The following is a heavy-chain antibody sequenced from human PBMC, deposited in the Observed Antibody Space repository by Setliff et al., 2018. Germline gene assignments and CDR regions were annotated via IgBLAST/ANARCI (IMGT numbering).Heavy chain of an antibody. V-gene: IGHV3-7*01. Sequence: GGSLRLSCAASGFTFSSYWMSWVRQTPGKGLEWVANIKQDGSDIKYVDSVKGRFTISRDNAKNSLYLQMNNLRAEDTAVYHCARGARLYETDHHYYGWLDPWGQGTLVTVSS. CDR3: ARGARLYETDHHYYGWLDP. CDR1: GFTFSSYW. CDR2: IKQDGSDI. D-gene: IGHD3-22*01. J-gene: IGHJ5*02.